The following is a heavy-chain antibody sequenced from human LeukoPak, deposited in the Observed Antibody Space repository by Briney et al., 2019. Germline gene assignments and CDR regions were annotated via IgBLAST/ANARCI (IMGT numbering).Heavy chain of an antibody. D-gene: IGHD2-15*01. J-gene: IGHJ4*02. CDR2: INHSGST. V-gene: IGHV4-34*01. Sequence: SETLSLTCAVYGGSFSGYYWSWIRQPPRKVLERIGEINHSGSTNYNPSLKSRVTISVDTSKNQFSLKLSSVTAADTAVYYCARERRYIYCSGGSCPYYFDYWGQGTLVTVSS. CDR3: ARERRYIYCSGGSCPYYFDY. CDR1: GGSFSGYY.